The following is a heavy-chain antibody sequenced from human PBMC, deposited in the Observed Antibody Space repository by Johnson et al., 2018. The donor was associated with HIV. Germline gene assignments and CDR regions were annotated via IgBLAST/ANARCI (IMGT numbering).Heavy chain of an antibody. D-gene: IGHD3-10*01. CDR3: ARAPGFSRAFDI. J-gene: IGHJ3*02. Sequence: VQLVESGGGVVRPGRSLRLSCAASGFTFMDWVRQAPGKGLEWVSVIYNGDSIYYADSVRGRFTISGDNSKNTLYLQMNRLTAEDTAVYYCARAPGFSRAFDIWGQGTMVTVSS. V-gene: IGHV3-66*01. CDR1: GFTF. CDR2: IYNGDSI.